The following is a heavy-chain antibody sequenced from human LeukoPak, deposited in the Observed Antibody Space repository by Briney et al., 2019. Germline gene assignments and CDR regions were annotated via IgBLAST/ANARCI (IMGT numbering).Heavy chain of an antibody. CDR3: SKDHRSCVEKSCLLDED. V-gene: IGHV3-23*01. D-gene: IGHD2-15*01. J-gene: IGHJ4*02. CDR2: ITSGGGST. Sequence: PGGSLRLSCAASGFTFSNYAMSWVRQAPGKGLEWVSTITSGGGSTYYADSVKGRFTTSRDNSKTTLHLQMNSLRAEDTAIYYCSKDHRSCVEKSCLLDEDWGQGALVTVS. CDR1: GFTFSNYA.